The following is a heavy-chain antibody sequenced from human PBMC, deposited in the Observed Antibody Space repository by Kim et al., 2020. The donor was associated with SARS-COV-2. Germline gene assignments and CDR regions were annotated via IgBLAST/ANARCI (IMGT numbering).Heavy chain of an antibody. J-gene: IGHJ6*02. CDR1: GDTLSNLA. CDR2: VVPRFGTA. V-gene: IGHV1-69*13. Sequence: SVKVSCKASGDTLSNLAISWVRQAPGQGLEWMGVVVPRFGTANYAQKFQARVTIVADESRSTVFMELNSLRSEDTAVYYCARVRFRLRLATYYFYGMDVWGQGTTVIVSS. CDR3: ARVRFRLRLATYYFYGMDV. D-gene: IGHD3-16*01.